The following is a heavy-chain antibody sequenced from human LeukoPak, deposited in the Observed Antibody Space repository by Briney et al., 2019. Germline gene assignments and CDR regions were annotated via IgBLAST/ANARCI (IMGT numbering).Heavy chain of an antibody. D-gene: IGHD6-19*01. CDR3: ARQGNPPYSSGWAYDAFDI. J-gene: IGHJ3*02. V-gene: IGHV4-59*08. CDR1: GGSISSDY. Sequence: PSETLSLTCTVSGGSISSDYWSWIRQPPGKGLEWIADIYYSGGTNYNPALKSRVTISVDTSKNQFSLKLSSVNAADTAVYYCARQGNPPYSSGWAYDAFDIWGQGTMVTVSS. CDR2: IYYSGGT.